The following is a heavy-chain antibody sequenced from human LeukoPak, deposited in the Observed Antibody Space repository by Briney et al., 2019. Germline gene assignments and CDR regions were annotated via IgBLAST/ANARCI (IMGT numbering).Heavy chain of an antibody. D-gene: IGHD4-23*01. CDR2: ILYDGSDK. CDR3: AKGDYGGNSHTFDI. Sequence: PGTSLRLSCAASGFTFSAFAMLWVRQAPGKGLEWVAVILYDGSDKYYADSVKGRLTISRDNSKNTLSLQVNSLRSEDTAVYFCAKGDYGGNSHTFDIWGQGTLVTVSS. V-gene: IGHV3-30*18. J-gene: IGHJ3*02. CDR1: GFTFSAFA.